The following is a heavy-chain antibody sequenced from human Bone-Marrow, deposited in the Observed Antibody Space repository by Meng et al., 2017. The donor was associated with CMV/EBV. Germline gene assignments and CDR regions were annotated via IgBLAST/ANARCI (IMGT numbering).Heavy chain of an antibody. Sequence: ASVKVSCKASGYTFTSYGISWVRQAPGQGLEWMGWINTYNGNTNYAQKFQGRVTITTDESTSTAYMELSSLRSEDTAVYYCARFGLNTHYYGMDVWGQGTTVTVSS. CDR3: ARFGLNTHYYGMDV. J-gene: IGHJ6*02. V-gene: IGHV1-18*01. CDR2: INTYNGNT. CDR1: GYTFTSYG. D-gene: IGHD2/OR15-2a*01.